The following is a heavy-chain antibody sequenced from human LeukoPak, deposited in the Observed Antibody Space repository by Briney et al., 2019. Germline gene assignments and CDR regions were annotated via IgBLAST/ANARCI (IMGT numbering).Heavy chain of an antibody. V-gene: IGHV3-21*01. CDR2: ISSSGSYI. J-gene: IGHJ4*02. CDR1: GFTFSSYC. D-gene: IGHD6-6*01. CDR3: ARDPRPGSYTSSSFDY. Sequence: PGGSLRLSCAASGFTFSSYCMNWVRQAPGKGLEWVSSISSSGSYIYYADSVKGRFTISRGNAQNSLYLQMNSLRAEDTAVYYCARDPRPGSYTSSSFDYWGQGTLVTVSS.